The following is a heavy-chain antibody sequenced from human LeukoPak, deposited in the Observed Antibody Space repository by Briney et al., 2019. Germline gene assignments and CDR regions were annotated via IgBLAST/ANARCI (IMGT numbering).Heavy chain of an antibody. Sequence: RAGGSLRLSCAASGFTVYNNYMTWVRQAPGKGLECVSVIYSHGATYYAVSVKGRFTISRDKSKNTLYLQMNDLRPDDTAVYYCTRKTDSGGSGDYWGQGALVTVSS. CDR1: GFTVYNNY. CDR3: TRKTDSGGSGDY. J-gene: IGHJ4*02. D-gene: IGHD3-22*01. CDR2: IYSHGAT. V-gene: IGHV3-53*01.